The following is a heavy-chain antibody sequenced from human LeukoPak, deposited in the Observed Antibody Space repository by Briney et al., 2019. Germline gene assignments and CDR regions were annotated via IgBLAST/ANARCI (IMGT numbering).Heavy chain of an antibody. CDR1: GNYW. CDR3: ARAYNWNLDY. CDR2: INSDGSWT. J-gene: IGHJ4*02. Sequence: PGGSLRLSCAASGNYWMHWVRQAPGKGLVWVSHINSDGSWTSYADSVKGRFTISRDNSKNTLYLQMNSLRAEDTAVYTCARAYNWNLDYWGQGTLVTVSS. D-gene: IGHD1-20*01. V-gene: IGHV3-74*01.